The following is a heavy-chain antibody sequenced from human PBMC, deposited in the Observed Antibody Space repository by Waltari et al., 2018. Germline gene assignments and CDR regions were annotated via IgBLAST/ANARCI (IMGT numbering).Heavy chain of an antibody. Sequence: QVQLQESGPGLVKPSQTLSLSCTVSGGSLSGGLYYWSWIRQPAGKGLEWIGRIYTSGSTDYNPALKSRITISMNTSTNQVSLTLKSVTAADTAVYWCAREALHRLWDYWGQGTPVTVTS. CDR3: AREALHRLWDY. CDR2: IYTSGST. J-gene: IGHJ4*02. CDR1: GGSLSGGLYY. D-gene: IGHD3-16*02. V-gene: IGHV4-61*02.